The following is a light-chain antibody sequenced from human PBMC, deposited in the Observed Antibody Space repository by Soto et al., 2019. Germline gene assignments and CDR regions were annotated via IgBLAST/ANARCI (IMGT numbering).Light chain of an antibody. CDR2: DVT. J-gene: IGLJ1*01. CDR1: SSDVGGYNS. CDR3: SSFTSSITYV. V-gene: IGLV2-14*01. Sequence: QSALTQPASVSGSPGQSITISCTGTSSDVGGYNSVSWYLQDPGKAPKLIIYDVTYRPSGVSNRFSGSKSGNTASLTISGLQSEDEADYHCSSFTSSITYVFGTGTKVTVL.